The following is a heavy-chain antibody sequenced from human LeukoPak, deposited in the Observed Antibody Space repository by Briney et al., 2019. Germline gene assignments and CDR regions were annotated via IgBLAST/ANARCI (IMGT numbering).Heavy chain of an antibody. D-gene: IGHD3-10*01. Sequence: SETLSLTCAVYGGSFSGYYWSWIRQPPGKGLEWIGEINHSGSTNYNPSLKCRVTISVDTSKNQFSLKLSSVTAADTAVYYCARGRRLWFGELLRTHPSYFDYWGQGTLVTVSS. CDR1: GGSFSGYY. CDR3: ARGRRLWFGELLRTHPSYFDY. J-gene: IGHJ4*02. V-gene: IGHV4-34*01. CDR2: INHSGST.